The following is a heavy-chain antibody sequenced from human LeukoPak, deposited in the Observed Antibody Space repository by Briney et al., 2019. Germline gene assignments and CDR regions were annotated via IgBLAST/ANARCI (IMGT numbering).Heavy chain of an antibody. CDR2: IYSGGST. CDR1: GFTVSSNY. D-gene: IGHD7-27*01. J-gene: IGHJ4*02. Sequence: PGGSLRLSCAASGFTVSSNYMSWVRQAPGKGLEWVSVIYSGGSTYNADSVKGRFTISRDNSKNTLYLQMNSLKGEDTAVYYCATSLGPLTEYWGQGTLVTVSS. V-gene: IGHV3-66*01. CDR3: ATSLGPLTEY.